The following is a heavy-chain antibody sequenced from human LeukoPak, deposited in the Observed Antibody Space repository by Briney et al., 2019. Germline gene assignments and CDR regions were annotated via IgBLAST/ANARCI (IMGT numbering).Heavy chain of an antibody. J-gene: IGHJ6*02. CDR3: ARDWVVVQPYIMDV. Sequence: SETLSLICTVSGGSISSHYWSWLRQPPGRGLEWIGYISYSGYTNYNPSLKSRVTISLDTSKNQFSLKLSSVTAADTAVYYCARDWVVVQPYIMDVWGQGTTVTVSS. CDR2: ISYSGYT. CDR1: GGSISSHY. D-gene: IGHD2-2*01. V-gene: IGHV4-59*11.